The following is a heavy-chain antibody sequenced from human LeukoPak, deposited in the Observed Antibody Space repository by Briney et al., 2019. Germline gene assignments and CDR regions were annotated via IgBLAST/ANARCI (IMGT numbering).Heavy chain of an antibody. CDR2: IYYSGST. CDR3: SRRGGSGRSFDY. D-gene: IGHD3-10*01. J-gene: IGHJ4*02. CDR1: GASVSSGGYY. V-gene: IGHV4-61*08. Sequence: SETLSLTCTVSGASVSSGGYYWSWIRQPPGKGLGWIGYIYYSGSTNYNPSLKSRVTISVDTSKNQFSLKVNSVTAADTAIYYCSRRGGSGRSFDYWGQGTLVTVSS.